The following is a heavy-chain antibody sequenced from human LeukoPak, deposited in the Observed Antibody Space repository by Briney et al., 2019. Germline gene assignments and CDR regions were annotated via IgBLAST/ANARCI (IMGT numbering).Heavy chain of an antibody. CDR3: ARELFDFDY. D-gene: IGHD3-10*01. CDR1: GFTFDSFA. CDR2: ITGSGGST. J-gene: IGHJ4*02. Sequence: GGSLRLSCAPSGFTFDSFAMTWVRQAPGKGLEWVSEITGSGGSTYYADSVKGRFTISRDSSKSTLYLQMNSLRAEDTAIYYCARELFDFDYWGQGTLVTVSS. V-gene: IGHV3-23*01.